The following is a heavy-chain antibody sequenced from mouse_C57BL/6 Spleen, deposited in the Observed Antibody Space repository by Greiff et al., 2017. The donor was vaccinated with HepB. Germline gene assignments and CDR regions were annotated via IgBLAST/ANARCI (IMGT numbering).Heavy chain of an antibody. CDR2: IYPRSGNT. V-gene: IGHV1-81*01. D-gene: IGHD2-4*01. J-gene: IGHJ4*01. CDR3: AREGIYYEAMDD. Sequence: QVQLQQPGAELVRPGSSVKLSCKASGYTFTSYGISWVKQRTGQGLEWIGEIYPRSGNTYYNEKFKGKATLTADKSSSTAYMELRSLTSEDSAVYFCAREGIYYEAMDDWGQGTSVTVSS. CDR1: GYTFTSYG.